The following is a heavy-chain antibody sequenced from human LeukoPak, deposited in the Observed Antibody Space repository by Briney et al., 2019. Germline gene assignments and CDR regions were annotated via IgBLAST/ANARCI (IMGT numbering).Heavy chain of an antibody. D-gene: IGHD3-10*01. V-gene: IGHV3-7*01. CDR3: ARVPAVRGVIDYYYGMDV. CDR1: GFTFRSNW. Sequence: GGSLRLSSGASGFTFRSNWMSWVRQAPGKGLEWVANIKQDGSEKYYVDSVKGRFTISRDNAKNSLYLQMNSLRVEDTAVYYCARVPAVRGVIDYYYGMDVWGQGTTVTVSS. CDR2: IKQDGSEK. J-gene: IGHJ6*02.